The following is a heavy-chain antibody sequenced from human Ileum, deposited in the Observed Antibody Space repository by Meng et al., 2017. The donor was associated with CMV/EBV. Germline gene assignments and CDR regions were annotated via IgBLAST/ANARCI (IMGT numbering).Heavy chain of an antibody. CDR2: ISQTGST. CDR1: GASINSDLW. V-gene: IGHV4-4*02. D-gene: IGHD1-14*01. CDR3: AISPNQDPGP. J-gene: IGHJ5*02. Sequence: QVQLRESGPLLVKPSGTLSLTCAVSGASINSDLWWSWVRQPPGKGLEWIGEISQTGSTKYNPSLRSRVTISMDKSKNQFSLNLSSVTAADTAFYYCAISPNQDPGPWGQGTLVTVSS.